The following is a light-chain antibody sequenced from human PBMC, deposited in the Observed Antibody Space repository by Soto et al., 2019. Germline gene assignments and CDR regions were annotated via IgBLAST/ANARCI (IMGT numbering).Light chain of an antibody. Sequence: DIQMTQSPSSLSASVGDRVTITCQASQDISNSLNWYQQKLGEAPKLLISDASNLETGVPSRFSGSGSGTDFTFTISGLQPEDLATYYCQQYHTLITFGPGTKVDFK. CDR1: QDISNS. J-gene: IGKJ3*01. CDR3: QQYHTLIT. V-gene: IGKV1-33*01. CDR2: DAS.